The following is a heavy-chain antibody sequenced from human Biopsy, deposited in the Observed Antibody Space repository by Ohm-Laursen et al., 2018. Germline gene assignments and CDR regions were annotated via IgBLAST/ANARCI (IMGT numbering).Heavy chain of an antibody. Sequence: SETLSLTCTVSGDSVSSGSFYWTWIRQPPGKGLEYIGYIYDRGSTANYNPSLESRVTMSVDMPKNQFPLKLSSVTDADTAIYYCARGMRSSGWPYFDSWGQGTLVTVSS. V-gene: IGHV4-61*01. CDR2: IYDRGSTA. D-gene: IGHD6-19*01. CDR3: ARGMRSSGWPYFDS. CDR1: GDSVSSGSFY. J-gene: IGHJ4*02.